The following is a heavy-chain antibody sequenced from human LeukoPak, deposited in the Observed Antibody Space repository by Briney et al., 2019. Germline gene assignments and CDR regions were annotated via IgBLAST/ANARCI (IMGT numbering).Heavy chain of an antibody. J-gene: IGHJ4*02. CDR1: GYTLTELS. V-gene: IGHV1-24*01. D-gene: IGHD3-22*01. Sequence: ASVKVSCKVSGYTLTELSMHWVRQAPGKGLEWMGGFDPEDGETICAQKFQGRVTMTEDTSTDTAYMELSSLRSDDTAVYYCARWSDYYDSSGYQYYFDYWGQGTLVTVSS. CDR3: ARWSDYYDSSGYQYYFDY. CDR2: FDPEDGET.